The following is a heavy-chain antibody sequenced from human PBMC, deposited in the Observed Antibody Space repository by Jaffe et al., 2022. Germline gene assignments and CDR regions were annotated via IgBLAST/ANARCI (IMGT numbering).Heavy chain of an antibody. V-gene: IGHV4-38-2*01. CDR2: IYHSGST. Sequence: QVQLQESGPGLVKPSETLSLTCAVSGYSISSGYYWGWIRQPPGKGLEWIGSIYHSGSTYYNPSLKSRVTISVDTSKNQFSLKLSSVTAADTAVYYCARHGYGDPNDYWGQGTLVTVSS. CDR1: GYSISSGYY. D-gene: IGHD4-17*01. J-gene: IGHJ4*02. CDR3: ARHGYGDPNDY.